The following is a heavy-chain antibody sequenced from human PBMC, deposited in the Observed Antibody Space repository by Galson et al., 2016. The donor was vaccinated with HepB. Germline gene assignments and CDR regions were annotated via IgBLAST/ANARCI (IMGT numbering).Heavy chain of an antibody. CDR2: IYHSGTT. CDR1: GGSISGTNW. J-gene: IGHJ5*02. D-gene: IGHD6-19*01. CDR3: ASQGSGSSNWFGP. Sequence: SETLSLTCEVSGGSISGTNWWSWVRQPPGKGLEWIGEIYHSGTTNYSPSLKSRVTISVDTSKNQFSLKLTSVTAADTAVYYCASQGSGSSNWFGPWGRGTLVTVSS. V-gene: IGHV4-4*02.